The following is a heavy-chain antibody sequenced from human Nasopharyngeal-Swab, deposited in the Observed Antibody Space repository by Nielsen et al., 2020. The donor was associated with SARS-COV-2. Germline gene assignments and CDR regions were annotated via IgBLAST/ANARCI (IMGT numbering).Heavy chain of an antibody. V-gene: IGHV3-21*01. CDR3: ARWDYSNYDLDY. CDR2: NSSSSSYI. Sequence: GASLKISWAASGFTSSSYSMNWVRQAPGKGLERVLSNSSSSSYIYYADSVKGRFTISRDNAKNSLYLQMNSLRAEDTAVYYCARWDYSNYDLDYWGQGTLVTVSS. CDR1: GFTSSSYS. J-gene: IGHJ4*02. D-gene: IGHD4-11*01.